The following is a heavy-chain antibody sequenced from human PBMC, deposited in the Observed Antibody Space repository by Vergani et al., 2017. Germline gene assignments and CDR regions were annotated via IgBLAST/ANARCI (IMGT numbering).Heavy chain of an antibody. V-gene: IGHV1-58*02. CDR2: IVVGSGNT. CDR1: GFTFTSSA. Sequence: QMQLVQSGPEVKKPGTSVKVSCKASGFTFTSSAMQWVRQARGQRLEWIGWIVVGSGNTNYAQKFQERVTITRDMSTSTAYMELSSLRSEDTAVYYCAAGPWGCSGGSCYNWFDPWGQGTLVTVSS. D-gene: IGHD2-15*01. CDR3: AAGPWGCSGGSCYNWFDP. J-gene: IGHJ5*02.